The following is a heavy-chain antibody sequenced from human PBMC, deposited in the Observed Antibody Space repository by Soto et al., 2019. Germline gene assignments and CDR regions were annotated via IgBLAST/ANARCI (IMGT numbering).Heavy chain of an antibody. CDR2: INHSGST. V-gene: IGHV4-34*01. CDR1: GGSFSGYY. D-gene: IGHD3-16*02. J-gene: IGHJ4*02. Sequence: SETLSLTCAVYGGSFSGYYWSWIRQPPGKGLEWIGEINHSGSTNYNPSLKSRVTISVDTSKNQFSLKLSSVTAADTAVYYCARAPYYDYIWGSYRSYYFDYWGQGTLVTVSS. CDR3: ARAPYYDYIWGSYRSYYFDY.